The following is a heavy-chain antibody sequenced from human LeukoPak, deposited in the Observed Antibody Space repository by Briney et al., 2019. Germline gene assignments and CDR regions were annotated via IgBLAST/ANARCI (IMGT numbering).Heavy chain of an antibody. Sequence: GASVKVSCKASGYTFTTYDINWMRQATGQGLEWMGWISAYNGNTNYAQKLQGRVTMTTDTSTSTAYMELRSLRSDDTAVYYCAVMRYSSSWSYFDYWGQGTLATVPS. CDR3: AVMRYSSSWSYFDY. J-gene: IGHJ4*02. CDR2: ISAYNGNT. CDR1: GYTFTTYD. D-gene: IGHD6-13*01. V-gene: IGHV1-18*01.